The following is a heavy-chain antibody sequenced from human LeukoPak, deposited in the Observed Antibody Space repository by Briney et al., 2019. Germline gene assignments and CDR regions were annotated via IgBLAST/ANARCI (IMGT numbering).Heavy chain of an antibody. CDR2: ISVSSGTT. CDR3: TRDVSRGYMDL. D-gene: IGHD6-25*01. CDR1: GYTCSDYG. Sequence: ASVKVSCKASGYTCSDYGVTWVRQAPGQGLEWMGWISVSSGTTTYAEDFQGRLTISTDSSTGTAYMEIRSLRPDDTAVYFCTRDVSRGYMDLWGQGSLVTVAS. V-gene: IGHV1-18*01. J-gene: IGHJ4*02.